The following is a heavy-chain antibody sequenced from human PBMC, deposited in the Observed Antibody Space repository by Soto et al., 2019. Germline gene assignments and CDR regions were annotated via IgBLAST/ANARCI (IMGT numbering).Heavy chain of an antibody. J-gene: IGHJ6*02. D-gene: IGHD1-1*01. CDR2: INPNTGAT. Sequence: ASVKVSCKTSAYFFTAYYIHWVRQAPGQGLEWMGWINPNTGATNYPQKFQGRVTMTSDTSISTAYMELSSLMSDDTAVYYCARDHNPDQSYHDMDVWGQGTTVTISS. V-gene: IGHV1-2*02. CDR1: AYFFTAYY. CDR3: ARDHNPDQSYHDMDV.